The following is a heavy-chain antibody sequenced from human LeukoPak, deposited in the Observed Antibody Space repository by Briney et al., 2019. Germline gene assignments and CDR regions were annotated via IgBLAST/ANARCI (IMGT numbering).Heavy chain of an antibody. D-gene: IGHD3-10*01. CDR3: ARDRYYREFYGSGSYPGAGDAFDI. Sequence: RASVKVSCKASGYTFTSYGISWVRQAPGQGLEWMGGIIPIFGTANYAQKFQGRVTITADESTSTAYMELSSLRSEDTAVYYCARDRYYREFYGSGSYPGAGDAFDIWGQGTMVTVSS. J-gene: IGHJ3*02. CDR1: GYTFTSYG. V-gene: IGHV1-69*13. CDR2: IIPIFGTA.